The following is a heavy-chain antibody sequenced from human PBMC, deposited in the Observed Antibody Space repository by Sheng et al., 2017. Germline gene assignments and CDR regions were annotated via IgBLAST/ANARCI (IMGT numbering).Heavy chain of an antibody. Sequence: QVQLVQSGAEVKKPGSSVKISCKTSGAAFSNYAIAWVRQAPGQGLEWMGGIIPFIGRTNYAQKFQGRVTISADKSTTTVYMEVTSLRSEDTAVYYCASEWLPRTYYFDHWGRGTLVAVSS. D-gene: IGHD3-3*01. CDR3: ASEWLPRTYYFDH. CDR2: IIPFIGRT. V-gene: IGHV1-69*14. J-gene: IGHJ4*02. CDR1: GAAFSNYA.